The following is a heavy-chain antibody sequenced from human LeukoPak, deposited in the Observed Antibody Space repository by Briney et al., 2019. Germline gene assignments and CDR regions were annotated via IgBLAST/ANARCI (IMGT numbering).Heavy chain of an antibody. CDR1: GFTFSNYE. CDR2: ITTSGSTK. D-gene: IGHD3-10*02. CDR3: AELGITMIGGV. Sequence: PGGSLRLSCAASGFTFSNYEMNWVRQAPGKGLEWVSYITTSGSTKYYADSVKGRFTISRDNAKNSLYLQMNSLRAEDTAVYYCAELGITMIGGVWGKGTTVTISS. J-gene: IGHJ6*04. V-gene: IGHV3-48*03.